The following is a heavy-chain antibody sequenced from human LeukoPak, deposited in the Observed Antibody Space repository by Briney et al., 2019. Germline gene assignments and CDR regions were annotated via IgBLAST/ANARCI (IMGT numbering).Heavy chain of an antibody. D-gene: IGHD3-22*01. CDR1: GGSISSSSYY. V-gene: IGHV4-61*01. Sequence: SETLSLTCTVSGGSISSSSYYWSWIRQPPGKGLEWIGYIYYSGSTNYNPSLKSRVTISVDTSKNRFSLKLSSVTAANTAVYYCARGNSDDSSGYSLDFDYWGQGTLVTVSS. CDR2: IYYSGST. CDR3: ARGNSDDSSGYSLDFDY. J-gene: IGHJ4*02.